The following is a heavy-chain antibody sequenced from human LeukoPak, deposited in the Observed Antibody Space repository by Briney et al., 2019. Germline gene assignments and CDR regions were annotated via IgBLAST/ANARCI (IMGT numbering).Heavy chain of an antibody. CDR3: ARGPRPYSSAFHFDY. D-gene: IGHD6-19*01. CDR1: GFTFSSYG. V-gene: IGHV3-33*01. Sequence: GSLRLSCAASGFTFSSYGMHWVRQAPGKGLEWVAVIWYDGSNKYYADSVKGRFTISRDNSKNTLYLQMNSLRAEDTAVYYCARGPRPYSSAFHFDYWGQGTLVTVSS. CDR2: IWYDGSNK. J-gene: IGHJ4*02.